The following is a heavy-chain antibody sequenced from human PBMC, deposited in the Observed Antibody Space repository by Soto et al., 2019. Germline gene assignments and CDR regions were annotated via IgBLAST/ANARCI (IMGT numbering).Heavy chain of an antibody. CDR1: GFTFSSSW. J-gene: IGHJ4*02. CDR3: AKINNRETIDC. V-gene: IGHV3-74*01. D-gene: IGHD1-1*01. CDR2: VNGDGSAT. Sequence: PGGSLRLSCAASGFTFSSSWMYWVRQAPGKGLVWVSRVNGDGSATSYADPVKGRFTISRDNAKNTVFLQMNSLRAEDTAVYYCAKINNRETIDCWGQGTLVTVSS.